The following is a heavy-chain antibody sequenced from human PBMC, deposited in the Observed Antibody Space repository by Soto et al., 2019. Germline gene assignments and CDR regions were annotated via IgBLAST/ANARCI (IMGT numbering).Heavy chain of an antibody. Sequence: SEILYLTCTVSGGSISSSSYYWGWIRQPPGKGLEWIGSIYYSGSTYYNPSLKSRVTISVDTSKNQFSLKLSSVTAADTAVYYCAGTASRITMVRGVGGHNWFDPWGQGTLVTVSS. D-gene: IGHD3-10*01. CDR2: IYYSGST. J-gene: IGHJ5*02. V-gene: IGHV4-39*01. CDR3: AGTASRITMVRGVGGHNWFDP. CDR1: GGSISSSSYY.